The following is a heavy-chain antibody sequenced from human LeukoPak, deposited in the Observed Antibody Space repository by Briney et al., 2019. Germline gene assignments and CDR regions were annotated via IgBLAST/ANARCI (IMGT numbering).Heavy chain of an antibody. J-gene: IGHJ4*02. CDR1: GGSIGTYY. Sequence: PSETLSLTCTVSGGSIGTYYWSWIRQPPGKGLEWIGYIYYSGSTIYNPSLKSRVTISVDTSKNQFSLKLNSVTAADTAVYYCARTHNWNEDCWGQGILVTVSS. CDR2: IYYSGST. CDR3: ARTHNWNEDC. V-gene: IGHV4-59*01. D-gene: IGHD1-20*01.